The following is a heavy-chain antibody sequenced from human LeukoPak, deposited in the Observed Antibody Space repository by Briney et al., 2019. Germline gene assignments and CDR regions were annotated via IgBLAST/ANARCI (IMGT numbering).Heavy chain of an antibody. J-gene: IGHJ5*02. D-gene: IGHD6-13*01. CDR2: INPTGGST. V-gene: IGHV1-46*01. CDR1: GYTFTSYY. Sequence: ASVKVSCKASGYTFTSYYMHWVRQAPGQGLEWMGLINPTGGSTGYAQKFQGRVTMTRDMSTSTDYMELSSLRSEDTAIYYCARGMDSSSWYNWFDPWGQGTLVTVSS. CDR3: ARGMDSSSWYNWFDP.